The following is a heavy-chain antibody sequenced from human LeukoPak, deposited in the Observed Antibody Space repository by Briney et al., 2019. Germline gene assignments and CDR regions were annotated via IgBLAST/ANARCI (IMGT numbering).Heavy chain of an antibody. J-gene: IGHJ6*03. CDR3: ARPGDFWSGPNYYYYMDV. D-gene: IGHD3-3*01. V-gene: IGHV4-39*07. Sequence: SETLPLTCAVSGGSISSSSYYWGWIRQPPGKGREWVVSIYYSGSTYYNPSLKSRVTISVDTSKNQFSLKLSSVTAAATAVYYCARPGDFWSGPNYYYYMDVWGKATTVTVSS. CDR1: GGSISSSSYY. CDR2: IYYSGST.